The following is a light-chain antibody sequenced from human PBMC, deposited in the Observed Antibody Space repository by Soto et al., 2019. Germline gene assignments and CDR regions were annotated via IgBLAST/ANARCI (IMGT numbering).Light chain of an antibody. V-gene: IGKV3-20*01. Sequence: EIVLTQSPGTLSLSPGERATLSCRASQSVSSSYLAWYQQKPGQAPRLLIYGASSRATGIPDRFSGSGSGTDFTLTISSLEPEDFAVYYCQHRIITGPTFGQGTKVDNK. CDR3: QHRIITGPT. J-gene: IGKJ1*01. CDR1: QSVSSSY. CDR2: GAS.